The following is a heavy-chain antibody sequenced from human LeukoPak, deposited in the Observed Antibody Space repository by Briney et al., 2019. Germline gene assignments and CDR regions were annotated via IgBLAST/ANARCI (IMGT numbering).Heavy chain of an antibody. CDR2: IKQDGSEE. V-gene: IGHV3-7*01. CDR1: GFTFSNFW. CDR3: AGSSGFIPYH. D-gene: IGHD3-10*01. Sequence: GGPLRLSCIGSGFTFSNFWMNWVRQAPGKGLEWVAIIKQDGSEEYYVDSVKGRFIISRDNAKNSLSLQMNSLRVEDSAVYFCAGSSGFIPYHWGQGTLVTVSS. J-gene: IGHJ1*01.